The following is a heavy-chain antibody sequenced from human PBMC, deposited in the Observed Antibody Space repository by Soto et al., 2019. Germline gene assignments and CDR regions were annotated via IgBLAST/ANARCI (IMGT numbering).Heavy chain of an antibody. J-gene: IGHJ4*02. V-gene: IGHV3-23*01. CDR3: AKVSGDFWSGYKLDY. D-gene: IGHD3-3*01. Sequence: GGSLRLSCAASGFTFSSYAMSWVRQAPGKGLEWVSAISGSGGSTYYADSVKGRFTISRDNSKNTLYLQMNSLRAEDTAVYYCAKVSGDFWSGYKLDYWGQGTLVTVSS. CDR2: ISGSGGST. CDR1: GFTFSSYA.